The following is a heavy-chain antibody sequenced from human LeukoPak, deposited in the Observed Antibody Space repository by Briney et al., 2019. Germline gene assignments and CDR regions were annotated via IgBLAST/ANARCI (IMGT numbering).Heavy chain of an antibody. CDR2: INHSGST. Sequence: PSETLSLTCAVDGGSFSGYYWRWIRQPPGKGLEWIGEINHSGSTNYNPSLKSRVTISVDTSKNQFSLKLSSVTAADTAVYYCARPRIVGAPGYFQHWGQGTLVTVSS. CDR3: ARPRIVGAPGYFQH. D-gene: IGHD1-26*01. J-gene: IGHJ1*01. CDR1: GGSFSGYY. V-gene: IGHV4-34*01.